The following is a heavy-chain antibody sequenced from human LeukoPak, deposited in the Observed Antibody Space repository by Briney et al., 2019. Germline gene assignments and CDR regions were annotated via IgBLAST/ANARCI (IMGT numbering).Heavy chain of an antibody. D-gene: IGHD2-21*01. CDR1: GFTFSSHS. J-gene: IGHJ4*02. Sequence: PGGSLRLSCAASGFTFSSHSMNWVRQAPGKGLEWVSVISADGDGTHYADSVKGRFTVSRDSSKNTVYLQMNSLRAEDTAVYYCARGGWDWTCGGDCYSDGWGQGTLVTVSS. V-gene: IGHV3-23*01. CDR2: ISADGDGT. CDR3: ARGGWDWTCGGDCYSDG.